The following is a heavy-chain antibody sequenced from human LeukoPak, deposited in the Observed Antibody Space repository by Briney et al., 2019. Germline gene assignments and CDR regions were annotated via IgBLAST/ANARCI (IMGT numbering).Heavy chain of an antibody. D-gene: IGHD6-19*01. J-gene: IGHJ5*02. CDR1: GFSLSTSGVA. Sequence: SGPTLVNPTQTLALTCTFSGFSLSTSGVAVGWILQPPGKALEWLALIYWNDEKHYRRAPKNRLTITKYTAKNQVVLTMTNMAPVHTATYYCAHSNMWLVNWFDPWGQGTLVTVSS. V-gene: IGHV2-5*01. CDR2: IYWNDEK. CDR3: AHSNMWLVNWFDP.